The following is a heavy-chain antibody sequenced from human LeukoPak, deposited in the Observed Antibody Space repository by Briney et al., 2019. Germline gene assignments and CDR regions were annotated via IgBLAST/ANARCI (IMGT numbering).Heavy chain of an antibody. V-gene: IGHV4-34*01. J-gene: IGHJ5*02. CDR3: ARGRRYYYGSGSYFNP. Sequence: SETLSLTCAVYGGSFSGYYWSWIRQPPGKGLEWIGEINHSGSTNYNPSLKSRVTISVDTSKNQFSLKLSSVTAADTAVYYCARGRRYYYGSGSYFNPWGQGTLVTVSS. D-gene: IGHD3-10*01. CDR1: GGSFSGYY. CDR2: INHSGST.